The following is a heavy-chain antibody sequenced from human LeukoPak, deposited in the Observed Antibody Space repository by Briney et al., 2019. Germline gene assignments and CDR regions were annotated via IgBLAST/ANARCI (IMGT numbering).Heavy chain of an antibody. D-gene: IGHD4-17*01. J-gene: IGHJ5*02. CDR1: GGSISSYY. Sequence: SETLSLTCTVSGGSISSYYWSWIRQPPGKGLEWIGYIYYSGSTNYNPSLKSRVTISVDTSKNQFPLKLSSVTAADTAVYYCARDNGDYGWFDPWGQGTLVTVSS. CDR3: ARDNGDYGWFDP. V-gene: IGHV4-59*01. CDR2: IYYSGST.